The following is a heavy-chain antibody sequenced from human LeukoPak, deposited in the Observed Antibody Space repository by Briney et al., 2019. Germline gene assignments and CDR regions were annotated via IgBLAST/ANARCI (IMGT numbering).Heavy chain of an antibody. CDR2: IYTSGST. D-gene: IGHD3-10*01. J-gene: IGHJ4*02. Sequence: SETLSLTCTVSGGSISSSSYYWGWIRQPPGKGLEWIGRIYTSGSTNYNPSLKSRVTISVDTSKNRFSLKLSSVTAADTAVYYCARDQAPGSGFDFWGQGTLVTVSS. V-gene: IGHV4-39*07. CDR3: ARDQAPGSGFDF. CDR1: GGSISSSSYY.